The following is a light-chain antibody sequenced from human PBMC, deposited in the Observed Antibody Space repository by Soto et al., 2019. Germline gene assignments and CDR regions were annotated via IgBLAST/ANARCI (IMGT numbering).Light chain of an antibody. CDR2: DVT. CDR1: SSDVGGYNY. CDR3: CSYTTSNTGQIV. J-gene: IGLJ1*01. V-gene: IGLV2-14*01. Sequence: QSVLTQPASVSGSPGQSITISCTGTSSDVGGYNYVSWYQQQPGKAPKFMIYDVTNRPSGVSNRFSGSKSGNTASLTIFGLQAEDEADYYCCSYTTSNTGQIVFGTGT.